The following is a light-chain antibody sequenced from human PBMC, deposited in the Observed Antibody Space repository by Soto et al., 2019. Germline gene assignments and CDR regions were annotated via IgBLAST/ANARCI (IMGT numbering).Light chain of an antibody. CDR2: GAS. Sequence: EIVLTQSPGTLSLSPGERATLSCRASQSVSSSYLAWYQQKPGQAPRLLIYGASSRATGIPDRFSGSGSGTDFPITISRLQPEDFAVYYCQQNDSSPVHFGQGTQLEI. J-gene: IGKJ2*01. CDR1: QSVSSSY. CDR3: QQNDSSPVH. V-gene: IGKV3-20*01.